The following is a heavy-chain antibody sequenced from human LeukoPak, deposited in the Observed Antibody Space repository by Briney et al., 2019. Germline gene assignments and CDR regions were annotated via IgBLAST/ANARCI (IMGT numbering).Heavy chain of an antibody. CDR1: GFTFRSYA. V-gene: IGHV3-64D*06. D-gene: IGHD3-10*01. J-gene: IGHJ4*02. CDR3: VKRYYRYSGSLGGRFDY. CDR2: ISGNGGST. Sequence: GGSLRLSCSGSGFTFRSYAMHWVRQAPGKRLESVSAISGNGGSTYYADSVKGRFTISRDNYKNTLYLQMSSLAAEDTAVYYCVKRYYRYSGSLGGRFDYWGQGTLVTVSS.